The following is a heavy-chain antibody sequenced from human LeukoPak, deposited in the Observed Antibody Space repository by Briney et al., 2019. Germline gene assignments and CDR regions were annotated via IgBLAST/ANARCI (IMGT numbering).Heavy chain of an antibody. CDR2: ISHSGST. V-gene: IGHV4-30-2*01. Sequence: PSETLSLTCSVSGGSIYSGDYSWTWIRQPPGRDLEWVGYISHSGSTYHNPSLKSRVTISLDRSKNQFSLNLNSVTVADTAVYYCARGNNGDYDETFDVWGRGTMVTVSS. CDR1: GGSIYSGDYS. D-gene: IGHD4-17*01. CDR3: ARGNNGDYDETFDV. J-gene: IGHJ3*01.